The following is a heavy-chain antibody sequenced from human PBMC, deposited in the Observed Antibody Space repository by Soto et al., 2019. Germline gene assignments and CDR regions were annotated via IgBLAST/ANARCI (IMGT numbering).Heavy chain of an antibody. D-gene: IGHD3-22*01. CDR3: ATVLPDYYDSSGYPGSYFDY. CDR1: GYTLTKLS. J-gene: IGHJ4*02. CDR2: FDPEDGET. Sequence: ASVKVSCKVSGYTLTKLSMHWVRQAPGKGLEWMGGFDPEDGETIYAQKFQGRVTMTEDTSTDTAYMELSSLRSEDTAVYYCATVLPDYYDSSGYPGSYFDYWGQGTLVTVSS. V-gene: IGHV1-24*01.